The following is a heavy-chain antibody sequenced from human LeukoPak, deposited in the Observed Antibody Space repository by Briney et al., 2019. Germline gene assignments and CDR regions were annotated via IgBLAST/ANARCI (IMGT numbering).Heavy chain of an antibody. J-gene: IGHJ4*02. Sequence: GGSLRLSCAASGFTVSSNYMSWVRQAPGKGLEWVSVIYSGGSTYYADSVKGRFTISRDNPKNTLYLQMNSLRAEDTAMYYCARPITENSGFLEYWGQGTLVTVSA. CDR3: ARPITENSGFLEY. CDR2: IYSGGST. V-gene: IGHV3-53*01. D-gene: IGHD3-22*01. CDR1: GFTVSSNY.